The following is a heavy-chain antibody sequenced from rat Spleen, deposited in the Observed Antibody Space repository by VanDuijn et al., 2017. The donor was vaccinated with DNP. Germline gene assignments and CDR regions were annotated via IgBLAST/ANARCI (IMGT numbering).Heavy chain of an antibody. Sequence: EVQLVESGGGLVQPKGSLKLSCAASGFDFNTFAMSWVRQAPGKGLDWVASISIKTHNYATSYAASVKGRFTFSRDDSQSMVYLEMNSLKTEDTALYFCTTLGVDPDYWGQGVMVTVSS. V-gene: IGHV10-4*01. CDR3: TTLGVDPDY. D-gene: IGHD1-7*01. CDR2: ISIKTHNYAT. CDR1: GFDFNTFA. J-gene: IGHJ2*01.